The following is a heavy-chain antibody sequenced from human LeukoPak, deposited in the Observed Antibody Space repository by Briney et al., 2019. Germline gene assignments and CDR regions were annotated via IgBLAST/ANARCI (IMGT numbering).Heavy chain of an antibody. CDR1: GGSINSATYY. CDR3: ARVSWFPGTSYYYMDV. Sequence: SETLSLTCTVSGGSINSATYYWSWIRQPPGKGLEWIGYIHYSGTTNYNPSLKSRVTISVDTSKNQFSLKLSSVTAADTAVYYCARVSWFPGTSYYYMDVWGKGTTVTVSS. D-gene: IGHD1-1*01. V-gene: IGHV4-61*01. J-gene: IGHJ6*03. CDR2: IHYSGTT.